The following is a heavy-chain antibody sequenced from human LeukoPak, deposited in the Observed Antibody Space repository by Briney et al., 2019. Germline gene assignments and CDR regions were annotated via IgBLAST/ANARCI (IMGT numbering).Heavy chain of an antibody. V-gene: IGHV3-23*01. CDR3: AKHGGAGEVDYHYGMDV. CDR1: GFTFTDYA. CDR2: FSDNGGET. J-gene: IGHJ6*02. D-gene: IGHD2-21*01. Sequence: GGSLRLSCAASGFTFTDYAMSWVRQAPEKELEWISTFSDNGGETYYADSVKGRFTVSRDKSKNTLYLQMNSLRAADTAVYYCAKHGGAGEVDYHYGMDVWGQGTTVTVSS.